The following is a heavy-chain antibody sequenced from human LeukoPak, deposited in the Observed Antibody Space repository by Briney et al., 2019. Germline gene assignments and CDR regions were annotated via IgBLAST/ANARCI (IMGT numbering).Heavy chain of an antibody. D-gene: IGHD1-26*01. Sequence: PGGSLRLSCAATRFTFKDYGMHWVRQPPGKGLEWVSGINWNGGGTDYADSVKGRFTISRDNAKNSLYLQMTSLRPEDTALYYCAKHLRATNTYIFFGLDVWGQGTTVTVSS. CDR2: INWNGGGT. CDR3: AKHLRATNTYIFFGLDV. CDR1: RFTFKDYG. J-gene: IGHJ6*02. V-gene: IGHV3-9*01.